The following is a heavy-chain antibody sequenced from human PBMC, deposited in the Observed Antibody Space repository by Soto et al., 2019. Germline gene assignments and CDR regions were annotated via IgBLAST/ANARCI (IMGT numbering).Heavy chain of an antibody. CDR2: ISGSGDST. Sequence: GGSLRLSCAASGFTFSNYVMSWVRQVPGKGLEWVSAISGSGDSTYYADSVKGRFTISRDNSKNTVYLQVNSLRAEDTAVYFCAKVPDYGENWGQGTLVTVSS. CDR3: AKVPDYGEN. J-gene: IGHJ4*02. V-gene: IGHV3-23*01. D-gene: IGHD4-17*01. CDR1: GFTFSNYV.